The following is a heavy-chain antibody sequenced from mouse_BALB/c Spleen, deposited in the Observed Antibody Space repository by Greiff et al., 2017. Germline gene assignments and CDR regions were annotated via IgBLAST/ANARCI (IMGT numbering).Heavy chain of an antibody. J-gene: IGHJ3*01. CDR1: GFNFKDYY. V-gene: IGHV14-4*02. CDR3: NGGRFITTSGFAY. Sequence: VQLQQSGAELVRPGASVKLSCTASGFNFKDYYMHWVKQRPEQGLEWIGCIDPENGDTEYAPKFQGKATMTADTSSNTAYLQLSSLTSEDTAVYYCNGGRFITTSGFAYWGQGTLVTVSA. D-gene: IGHD1-2*01. CDR2: IDPENGDT.